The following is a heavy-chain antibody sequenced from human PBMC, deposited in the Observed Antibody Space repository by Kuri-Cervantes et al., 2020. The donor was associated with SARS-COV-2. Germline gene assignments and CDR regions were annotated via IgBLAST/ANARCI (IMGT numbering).Heavy chain of an antibody. V-gene: IGHV4-59*01. Sequence: GSLRLSCTVSGGSISSYYWSWIRQPPGKGLEWIGYIYYSGSTNYNPSLKSRVTISVDTSKNQFSLKLSSVTAADTAVYYCTGGEYCSSTSCYKGAFDIWGQGTMVTVSS. CDR2: IYYSGST. CDR3: TGGEYCSSTSCYKGAFDI. CDR1: GGSISSYY. D-gene: IGHD2-2*02. J-gene: IGHJ3*02.